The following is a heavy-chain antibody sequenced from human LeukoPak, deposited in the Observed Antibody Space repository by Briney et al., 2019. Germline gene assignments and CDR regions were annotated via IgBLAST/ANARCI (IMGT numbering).Heavy chain of an antibody. Sequence: GGSLRLSCAASGFTFSSYEMNWVRQAPGKGLEWVSYISSSGSTIYYADSVKGRFNISRDNAKNSLYLQMNSLRAEDTAVYYCARDPTGNGYCSSTSCKTRGYFDYWGQGTLVTVSS. J-gene: IGHJ4*02. CDR2: ISSSGSTI. V-gene: IGHV3-48*03. D-gene: IGHD2-2*03. CDR3: ARDPTGNGYCSSTSCKTRGYFDY. CDR1: GFTFSSYE.